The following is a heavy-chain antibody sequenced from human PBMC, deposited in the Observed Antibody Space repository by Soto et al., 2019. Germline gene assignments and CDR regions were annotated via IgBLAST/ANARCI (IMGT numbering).Heavy chain of an antibody. D-gene: IGHD3-22*01. CDR2: ISAYNGNT. CDR1: GYTFTSYG. Sequence: QVQLVQSGAEVKKPGASVKVSCKASGYTFTSYGISWVRQAPGQGLEWMGWISAYNGNTNYAQKLQGRVTMTTDTSTSTAYMELRRLRSDDTAVYYCARDPPTPVYYYDSSGYYPHDYWGQGTLVTVSS. CDR3: ARDPPTPVYYYDSSGYYPHDY. V-gene: IGHV1-18*01. J-gene: IGHJ4*02.